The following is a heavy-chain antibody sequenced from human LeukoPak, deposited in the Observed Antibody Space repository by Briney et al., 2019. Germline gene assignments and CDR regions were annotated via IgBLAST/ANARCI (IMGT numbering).Heavy chain of an antibody. Sequence: GESLKISCKGSAYSFTSYWIGWVRQMPGKGLEWMGIIYPGDSDTRYSPSFQGQVTISADKSISTAYLQWSSLKASDTAMYYCARSTSSIAAAVGAFDIWGQGTMVTVSS. CDR1: AYSFTSYW. J-gene: IGHJ3*02. V-gene: IGHV5-51*01. CDR2: IYPGDSDT. D-gene: IGHD6-13*01. CDR3: ARSTSSIAAAVGAFDI.